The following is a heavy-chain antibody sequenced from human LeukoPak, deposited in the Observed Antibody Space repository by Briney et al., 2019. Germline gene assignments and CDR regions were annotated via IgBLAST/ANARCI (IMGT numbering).Heavy chain of an antibody. CDR3: TRVRYCSSTCCYGWGYFDY. CDR1: GGSISSSSYY. J-gene: IGHJ4*02. V-gene: IGHV4-39*01. Sequence: SETLSLTCSVSGGSISSSSYYWGWIRQPPGKGLEWIGSIYYSGSTYYNPSLKSRVTISVDTSKNQFSLRLSSVSAADTAVYYCTRVRYCSSTCCYGWGYFDYWGQGTLVTVSS. D-gene: IGHD2-2*01. CDR2: IYYSGST.